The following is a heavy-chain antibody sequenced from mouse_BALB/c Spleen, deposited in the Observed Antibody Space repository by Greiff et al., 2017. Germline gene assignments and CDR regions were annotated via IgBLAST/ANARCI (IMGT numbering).Heavy chain of an antibody. V-gene: IGHV3-6*02. CDR3: ARDRWYFDV. Sequence: VQLQQSGPGLVKPSQSLSLTCSVTGYSITSGYYWNWIRQFPGNKLEWMGYISYDGSNNYNPSLKNRISITRDTSKNQFFLKLNSVTTEDTATYYCARDRWYFDVWGAGTTVTVSS. CDR1: GYSITSGYY. CDR2: ISYDGSN. J-gene: IGHJ1*01.